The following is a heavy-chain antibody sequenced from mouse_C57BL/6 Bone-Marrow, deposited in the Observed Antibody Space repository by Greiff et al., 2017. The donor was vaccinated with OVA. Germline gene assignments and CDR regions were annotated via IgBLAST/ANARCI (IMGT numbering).Heavy chain of an antibody. CDR2: IDPSDSYT. CDR1: GYTFTSYW. CDR3: AREAVVATPYAMDY. Sequence: QVQLQQPGAELVMPGASVKLSCKASGYTFTSYWMHWVKQRPGQGLEWIGEIDPSDSYTNYTQQFKGKSTLPVDKSSSTAYMQLSSLTSEDSAVYYYAREAVVATPYAMDYWGQGTSVTVSS. D-gene: IGHD1-1*01. V-gene: IGHV1-69*01. J-gene: IGHJ4*01.